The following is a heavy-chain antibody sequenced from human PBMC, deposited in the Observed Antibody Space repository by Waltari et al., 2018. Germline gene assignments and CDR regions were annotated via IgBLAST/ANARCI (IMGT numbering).Heavy chain of an antibody. V-gene: IGHV4-4*02. CDR2: IYYSGST. D-gene: IGHD3-9*01. Sequence: QVQLQESGPGLVKPSGTLSLTCAVSGGSVTSSSWWSWVRQPPGKGLEWIGEIYYSGSTNYNSSLKSRVTISIDESNNQFSLKVTSVTDADTAVYYCATRDILTGALFWGQGTLVTVSS. J-gene: IGHJ4*02. CDR3: ATRDILTGALF. CDR1: GGSVTSSSW.